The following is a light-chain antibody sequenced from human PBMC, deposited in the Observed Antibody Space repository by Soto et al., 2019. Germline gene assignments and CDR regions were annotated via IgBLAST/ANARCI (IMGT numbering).Light chain of an antibody. J-gene: IGLJ2*01. V-gene: IGLV2-14*01. CDR2: EVA. CDR1: SSDVGGYNY. Sequence: QSALTQPASVSGSPGQSITISCTGTSSDVGGYNYVSWYQLHPGKAPKLMIYEVANRPSGVSNRFSGSKSGNMASLTISGLQAEDEADYYCSSYASSSTLVFGGGTKLTVL. CDR3: SSYASSSTLV.